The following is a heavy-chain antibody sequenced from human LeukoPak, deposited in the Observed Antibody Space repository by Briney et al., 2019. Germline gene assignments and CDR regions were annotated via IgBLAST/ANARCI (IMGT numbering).Heavy chain of an antibody. CDR3: ARLDGYCSGGSCYSVSFVDP. V-gene: IGHV4-39*01. J-gene: IGHJ5*02. CDR2: IYYSGTS. D-gene: IGHD2-15*01. CDR1: GGSISSSNYY. Sequence: SETPSLTCTVSGGSISSSNYYWGWLRQPPGMELEWIGSIYYSGTSYYNSSLKSRVTISVDTYKNQFSLKRNSVTAADTAVYYCARLDGYCSGGSCYSVSFVDPWGQGTLVTVSS.